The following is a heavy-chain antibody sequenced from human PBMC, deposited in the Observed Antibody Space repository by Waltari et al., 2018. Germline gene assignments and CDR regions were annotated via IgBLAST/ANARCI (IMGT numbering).Heavy chain of an antibody. J-gene: IGHJ4*02. CDR1: GYSISSGYY. Sequence: QVQLQESGPGLVKPSETLSLTCAVSGYSISSGYYWGWIRQPPGKGLEWIGSIYHSGSTYYNPSLKSRVTISVDTSKNQFSLKLSSVTAADTAVYYCAMRSVRSGILDYWGQGTLVTVSS. CDR3: AMRSVRSGILDY. D-gene: IGHD1-26*01. CDR2: IYHSGST. V-gene: IGHV4-38-2*01.